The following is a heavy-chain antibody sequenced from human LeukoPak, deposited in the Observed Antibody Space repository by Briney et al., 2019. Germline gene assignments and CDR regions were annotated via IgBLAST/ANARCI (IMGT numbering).Heavy chain of an antibody. CDR1: GGSISSYY. D-gene: IGHD3-3*01. CDR3: ARGLTIFGVGHFDY. Sequence: SSETLSLTCTVSGGSISSYYLSWIRQPAGKGLEWIGRIYSRGTTYNPSLKSRVTMSVDTSKNQFSLKLSSVTAADTAVYYCARGLTIFGVGHFDYWGQGTLVTVSS. CDR2: IYSRGT. J-gene: IGHJ4*02. V-gene: IGHV4-4*07.